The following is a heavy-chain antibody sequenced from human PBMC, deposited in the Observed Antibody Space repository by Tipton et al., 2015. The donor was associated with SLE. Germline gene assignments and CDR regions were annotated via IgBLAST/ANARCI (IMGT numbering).Heavy chain of an antibody. CDR1: GDSLSGQY. J-gene: IGHJ4*02. CDR2: IYSGGST. Sequence: LSLTCSVYGDSLSGQYWSWVRQAPGKGLEWVSIIYSGGSTYYADSVKGRFTISRDNSKNTLYLQMNSLRAEDTAVYYCARDRVSGWFHFDYWGQGTLVTVSS. V-gene: IGHV3-66*01. CDR3: ARDRVSGWFHFDY. D-gene: IGHD6-19*01.